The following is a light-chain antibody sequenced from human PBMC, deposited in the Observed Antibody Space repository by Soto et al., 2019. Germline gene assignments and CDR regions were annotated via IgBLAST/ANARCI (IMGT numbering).Light chain of an antibody. Sequence: EIVMTQSPATLSVSPGERVTLSCRASQSVRSNLAWHQQRPGQAPRLLIHGASSRAIGIPARFSGSGSGTEFTLTISSLQSEEFAVYYFQQYNEWPRTFGQGTKVEIK. J-gene: IGKJ1*01. CDR1: QSVRSN. V-gene: IGKV3-15*01. CDR3: QQYNEWPRT. CDR2: GAS.